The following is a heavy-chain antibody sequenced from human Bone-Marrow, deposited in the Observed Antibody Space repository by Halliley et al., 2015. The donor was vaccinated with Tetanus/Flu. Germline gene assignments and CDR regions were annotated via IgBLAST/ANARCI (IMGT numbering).Heavy chain of an antibody. CDR1: GGSIDSAHW. CDR2: IYFSGST. CDR3: ARVGDSGFGAHSYGLDV. Sequence: LVKPSGTPSLTCAVSGGSIDSAHWWSWVRQSPRKGLEWIGEIYFSGSTNYNPSLKSRVTISLDKSKNQFSLNLSSVTAADTALYYCARVGDSGFGAHSYGLDVWGQGTMVTVSS. D-gene: IGHD3-16*01. J-gene: IGHJ6*01. V-gene: IGHV4-4*02.